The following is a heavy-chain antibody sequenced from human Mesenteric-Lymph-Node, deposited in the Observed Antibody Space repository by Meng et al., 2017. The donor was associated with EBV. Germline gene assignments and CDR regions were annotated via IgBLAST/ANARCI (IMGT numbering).Heavy chain of an antibody. CDR2: YSSGNT. Sequence: VKLNESGPGLIKPSQALSLTCAVSGGSISGSPYYWSLIRQSPGKGLEWIGYSSGNTYYNPSLKSRVSISLDTSKNQFFLKLTSVTAADTAVYYCARGNYNFGQNFDYWGQGTLVTVSS. D-gene: IGHD1-1*01. V-gene: IGHV4-30-4*01. CDR1: GGSISGSPYY. J-gene: IGHJ4*02. CDR3: ARGNYNFGQNFDY.